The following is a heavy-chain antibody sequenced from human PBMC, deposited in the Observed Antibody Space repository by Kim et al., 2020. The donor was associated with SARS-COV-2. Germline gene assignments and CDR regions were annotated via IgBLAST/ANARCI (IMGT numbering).Heavy chain of an antibody. D-gene: IGHD3-16*01. CDR1: GFSFSSFA. Sequence: GGSLRLSCSASGFSFSSFAMHWVRQAPGKGLEFVSSISSNGGNIFYADSPKGRFTISRDNSQNTLYLQMSSLRAEDTAVYDCVKVRESYCDSRADCWG. J-gene: IGHJ5*01. CDR2: ISSNGGNI. CDR3: VKVRESYCDSRADC. V-gene: IGHV3-64D*09.